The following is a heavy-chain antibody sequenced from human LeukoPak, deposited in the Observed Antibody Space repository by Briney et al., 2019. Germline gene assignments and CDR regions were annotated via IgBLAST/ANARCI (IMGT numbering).Heavy chain of an antibody. J-gene: IGHJ4*02. D-gene: IGHD4-23*01. CDR2: ISGSGGST. CDR3: AKDVKVGVTPLFDY. V-gene: IGHV3-23*01. CDR1: GFTSSSYA. Sequence: GGSLRLACAASGFTSSSYAMSWVRQAPGKGLDWVSSISGSGGSTYYADSVKGRFTISRDNSKNTLYLQMDGLRAEDMALYYCAKDVKVGVTPLFDYWGQGTLVTVSS.